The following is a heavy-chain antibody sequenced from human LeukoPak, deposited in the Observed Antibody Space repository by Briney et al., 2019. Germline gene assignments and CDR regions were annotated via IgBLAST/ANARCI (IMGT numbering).Heavy chain of an antibody. Sequence: GGSLRLSCVASGFTFTRSAMHWVRQAPGKGLEWVAFIQYDGDNKYYADSVKGRFTISRDDSQNTLYLQMNSLTVEDTAVYYCAKRWDSTWSYFDLWGQGTLVAVSS. D-gene: IGHD1-26*01. CDR2: IQYDGDNK. V-gene: IGHV3-30*02. CDR1: GFTFTRSA. J-gene: IGHJ4*02. CDR3: AKRWDSTWSYFDL.